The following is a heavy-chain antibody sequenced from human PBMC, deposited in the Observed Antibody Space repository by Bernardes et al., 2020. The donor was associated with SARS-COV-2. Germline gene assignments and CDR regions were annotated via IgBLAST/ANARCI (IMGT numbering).Heavy chain of an antibody. J-gene: IGHJ3*02. Sequence: SGHTLGKPTQTLTLTCPISGFSLTPTGVGVGWIRQPPGKALEWLALIYWNDDKRYSPSLKSRVTITKDTSKNQVVLTMTNMDPVDTATYYCAHPSRYYYDTDGYYSPDAFDIWGQGTMVAVSS. D-gene: IGHD3-22*01. V-gene: IGHV2-5*01. CDR1: GFSLTPTGVG. CDR2: IYWNDDK. CDR3: AHPSRYYYDTDGYYSPDAFDI.